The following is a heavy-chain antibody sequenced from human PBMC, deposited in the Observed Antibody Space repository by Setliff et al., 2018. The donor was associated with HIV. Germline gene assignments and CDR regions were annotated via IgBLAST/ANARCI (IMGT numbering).Heavy chain of an antibody. V-gene: IGHV4-31*03. Sequence: PSETLSLTCTVSGGSISGSVHYWSWIRQHPGKGLEWIGYIHYSGSTYYNPSLKSRFIISVDTSKNQFSLKVNSMTAADTAVYYCARGARLLAGYADRWDYYYMRIWGKGTTVTVSS. CDR3: ARGARLLAGYADRWDYYYMRI. CDR2: IHYSGST. J-gene: IGHJ6*03. D-gene: IGHD2-8*02. CDR1: GGSISGSVHY.